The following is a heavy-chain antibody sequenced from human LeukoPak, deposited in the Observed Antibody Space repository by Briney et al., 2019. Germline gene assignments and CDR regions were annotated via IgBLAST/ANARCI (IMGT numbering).Heavy chain of an antibody. CDR2: ISRSGST. CDR3: ARGEDDYGDYVVDY. Sequence: SETLSLTCSVSGHSISSGVYYWTWIRQPPGKGLEWIGYISRSGSTYYNPSLKSRLSISVDSSKNQFSLKLSSVTAADTAVYYCARGEDDYGDYVVDYWGQGTLVTVSS. D-gene: IGHD4-17*01. J-gene: IGHJ4*02. CDR1: GHSISSGVYY. V-gene: IGHV4-30-2*01.